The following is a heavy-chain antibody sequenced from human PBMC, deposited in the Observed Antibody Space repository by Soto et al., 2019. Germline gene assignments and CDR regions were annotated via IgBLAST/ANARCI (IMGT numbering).Heavy chain of an antibody. V-gene: IGHV4-34*01. CDR1: GGSFSGYY. J-gene: IGHJ6*02. CDR3: VRENSSSGDYCGMDV. CDR2: INHSGST. Sequence: SETLSLTCAVYGGSFSGYYWSWIRQPPGKGLEWIGEINHSGSTNYNPSLKSRVTISVDTSKNQFSLKLSSVTAADTAVYYCVRENSSSGDYCGMDVWGQGTMVTVYS. D-gene: IGHD6-6*01.